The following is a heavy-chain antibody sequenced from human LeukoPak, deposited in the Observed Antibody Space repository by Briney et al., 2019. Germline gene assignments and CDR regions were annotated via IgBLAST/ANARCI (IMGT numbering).Heavy chain of an antibody. CDR2: IYSGGST. Sequence: GGSLRLSCAASGFTFSSYAMSWVRQAPGKGLEWVSVIYSGGSTYYADSVKGRFTISRDNSKNTLYLQMNSLRAEDTAVYYCARVGYYDFWSGYYTGGWFDPWGQGTLVTVSS. CDR1: GFTFSSYA. V-gene: IGHV3-53*01. J-gene: IGHJ5*02. D-gene: IGHD3-3*01. CDR3: ARVGYYDFWSGYYTGGWFDP.